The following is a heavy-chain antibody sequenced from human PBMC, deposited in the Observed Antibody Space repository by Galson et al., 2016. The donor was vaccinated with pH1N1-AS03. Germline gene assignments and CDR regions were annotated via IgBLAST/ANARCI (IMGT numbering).Heavy chain of an antibody. Sequence: SLRLSCAVSGFSISSGAMTWVRQAPGKGLEWVATINKDEDERYYMGSVKGRCTISRDNVRNSLYLQMNSLRDEDTGVYSCARWSNNWDWAIDYWGQGTLVTVSS. CDR1: GFSISSGA. J-gene: IGHJ4*02. CDR2: INKDEDER. V-gene: IGHV3-7*01. D-gene: IGHD1-1*01. CDR3: ARWSNNWDWAIDY.